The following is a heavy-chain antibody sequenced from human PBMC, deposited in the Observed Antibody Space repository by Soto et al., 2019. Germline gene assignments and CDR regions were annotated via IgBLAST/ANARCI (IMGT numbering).Heavy chain of an antibody. Sequence: GGSLRLSCAASGFTFSSYGMNWVRQAPGKGLEWVSSISSSSSYIYYADSVKGRFTISRDNAKNSLYLQMNSLRAEDTAVYYCAREVGASAFDIWGQGTMVAVSS. CDR1: GFTFSSYG. J-gene: IGHJ3*02. CDR2: ISSSSSYI. V-gene: IGHV3-21*01. D-gene: IGHD1-26*01. CDR3: AREVGASAFDI.